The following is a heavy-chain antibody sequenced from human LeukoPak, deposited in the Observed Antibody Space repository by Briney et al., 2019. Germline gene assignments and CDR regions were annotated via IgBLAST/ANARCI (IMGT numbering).Heavy chain of an antibody. CDR2: LYPGDSDT. J-gene: IGHJ3*02. CDR3: ASHTGYCSSMSCFHAFDM. V-gene: IGHV5-51*01. CDR1: GYSFTSYW. D-gene: IGHD2-2*01. Sequence: GESLKISCKGSGYSFTSYWIGWVRQMPEKGLEWMGILYPGDSDTRYSPSFQGQVTISADKSISTAYLQWSSLKASDTAMYYCASHTGYCSSMSCFHAFDMWGQGTMVTVSS.